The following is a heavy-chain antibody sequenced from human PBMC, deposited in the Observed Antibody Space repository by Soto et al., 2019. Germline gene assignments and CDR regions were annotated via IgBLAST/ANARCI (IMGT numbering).Heavy chain of an antibody. CDR3: ARDWEDIVVVPAARPKPKHYGMDV. V-gene: IGHV3-30-3*01. CDR1: GFTFSSYA. CDR2: ISYDGSNK. J-gene: IGHJ6*02. Sequence: GGSLRLSCAASGFTFSSYAMHWVRQAPGKGLEWVAVISYDGSNKYYADSVKGRFTISRDNSKNTLYLQMNSLRAEDTAVYYCARDWEDIVVVPAARPKPKHYGMDVWGQGTTVTVSS. D-gene: IGHD2-2*01.